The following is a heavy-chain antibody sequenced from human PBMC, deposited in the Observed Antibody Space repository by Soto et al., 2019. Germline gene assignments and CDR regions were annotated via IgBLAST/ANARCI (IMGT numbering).Heavy chain of an antibody. CDR3: ARVHRDIVGVPAAMWGHDAFDI. Sequence: QVQLVQSGAEVKKPGSSVKVSCKASGGTFSSYAISWVRQAPGQGLEWMGGIIPIFGTANYAQKFQGRVTITADESTSTAYMELSSLRSEDTAVYYCARVHRDIVGVPAAMWGHDAFDIWGQGTMVTVSS. CDR2: IIPIFGTA. V-gene: IGHV1-69*01. J-gene: IGHJ3*02. CDR1: GGTFSSYA. D-gene: IGHD2-2*01.